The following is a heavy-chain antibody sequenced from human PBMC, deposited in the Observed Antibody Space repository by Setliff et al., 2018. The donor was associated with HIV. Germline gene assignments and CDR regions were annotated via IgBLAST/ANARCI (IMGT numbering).Heavy chain of an antibody. J-gene: IGHJ5*02. CDR2: IHYKGNI. CDR1: GDSIISGDYY. D-gene: IGHD2-15*01. V-gene: IGHV4-30-4*08. CDR3: ARFTVVVFGAGEPSWFDP. Sequence: KPSETLSLTCTVSGDSIISGDYYWSWIRQSPGKGLEWIGHIHYKGNIDYNASLKSRLAISSDTSKNQSSLNLSSVIAADTAIYFCARFTVVVFGAGEPSWFDPWGQGILVTVSS.